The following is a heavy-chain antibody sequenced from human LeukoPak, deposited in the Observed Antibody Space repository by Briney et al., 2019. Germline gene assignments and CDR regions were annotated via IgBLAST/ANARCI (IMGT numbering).Heavy chain of an antibody. D-gene: IGHD2-2*01. V-gene: IGHV1-8*01. Sequence: GASVKVSCKASGYTFTSYDINWVRQATGQGLEWMGWMNPNSGNTGYAQKFQGRVTMTRNTSISTAYMELSSLRSEDTAVYYCARGPRRHPLNRYCSSTSCVDLIDYWGQGTLVTVSS. CDR2: MNPNSGNT. CDR1: GYTFTSYD. CDR3: ARGPRRHPLNRYCSSTSCVDLIDY. J-gene: IGHJ4*02.